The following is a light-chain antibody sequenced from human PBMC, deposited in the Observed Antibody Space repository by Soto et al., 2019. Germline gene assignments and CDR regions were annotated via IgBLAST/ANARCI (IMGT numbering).Light chain of an antibody. J-gene: IGLJ1*01. CDR3: ATWDDSLNAYV. CDR2: SDN. CDR1: SSSIGSNA. V-gene: IGLV1-44*01. Sequence: QSVLTQPPSASGTPGQRVTISCSGSSSSIGSNAVNWYQQLPGTAPKLLIYSDNHRPSGVPDRFSGSKSGTSASLAISGLQSEDEADYHCATWDDSLNAYVFGLGTKVTVL.